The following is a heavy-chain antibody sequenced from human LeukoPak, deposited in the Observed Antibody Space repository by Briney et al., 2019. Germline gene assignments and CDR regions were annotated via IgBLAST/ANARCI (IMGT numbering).Heavy chain of an antibody. CDR3: ARGGMVADDY. Sequence: QPGRSLRLSCAASGFTFSSYAMHWVRQAPGKGLEWVAVISCDGSNKYYADSVKGRFTISRDNSKNTLYLQMNSLRAEDTAVYYCARGGMVADDYWGQGTLVTVSS. CDR1: GFTFSSYA. D-gene: IGHD2-15*01. J-gene: IGHJ4*02. V-gene: IGHV3-30*04. CDR2: ISCDGSNK.